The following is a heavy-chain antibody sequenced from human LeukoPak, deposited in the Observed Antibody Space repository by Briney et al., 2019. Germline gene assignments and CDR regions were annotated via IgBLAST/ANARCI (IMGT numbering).Heavy chain of an antibody. D-gene: IGHD5-24*01. V-gene: IGHV3-20*04. CDR1: GFTFSSYW. CDR2: ITRNGGST. J-gene: IGHJ1*01. Sequence: PGGSLRLSCAASGFTFSSYWMHWVRQAPGKGLEWVCGITRNGGSTGYADSVKGRFTISRDNAKNSVYLQMNSLRAEDTALYYCVRSITMFQHWGQGTLVTVSS. CDR3: VRSITMFQH.